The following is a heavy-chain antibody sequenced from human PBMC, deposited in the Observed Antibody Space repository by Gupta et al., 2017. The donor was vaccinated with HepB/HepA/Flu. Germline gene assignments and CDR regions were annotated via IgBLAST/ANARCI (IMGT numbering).Heavy chain of an antibody. D-gene: IGHD3-22*01. CDR1: GFTARNNY. V-gene: IGHV3-66*01. J-gene: IGHJ2*01. Sequence: EVQLVDSGGGLVQPGGSLGLSGVASGFTARNNYMTWVRQPPGKGLEWVSVIFTGGSTYYADSVKGRFTISRDISKNMVYLQMNSLRADDTAVYYCARDVTDSGGYWSNWYCDLWGRGTLVTVSS. CDR3: ARDVTDSGGYWSNWYCDL. CDR2: IFTGGST.